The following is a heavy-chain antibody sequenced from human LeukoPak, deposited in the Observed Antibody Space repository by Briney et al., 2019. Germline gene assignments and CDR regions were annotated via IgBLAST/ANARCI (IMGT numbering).Heavy chain of an antibody. D-gene: IGHD3-22*01. V-gene: IGHV4-34*01. CDR3: ARGPSTYYYDSSGYSGNSNDY. J-gene: IGHJ4*02. CDR2: INLIVSV. CDR1: GGSPRGYY. Sequence: GSPCLSPAVSGGSPRGYYWSSIRERPRERVESSGEINLIVSVTYNPSLKNRFTISVDTSKSQFSLKLSSGTAADTAVYYCARGPSTYYYDSSGYSGNSNDYWGQGTLVTVSS.